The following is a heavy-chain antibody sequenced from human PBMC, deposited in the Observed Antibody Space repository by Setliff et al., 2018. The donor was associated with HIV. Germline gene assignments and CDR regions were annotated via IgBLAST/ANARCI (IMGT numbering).Heavy chain of an antibody. D-gene: IGHD2-2*01. Sequence: SETLSLTCAVSSYSISSGYYWGWIRQPPGKGLEWIGNIYHSGSTYYNPSLKSRVTISVDTSKNQFSLKLSSVTAADTAVYYCARADCFSTSCYFGLGGGYFDSWGQGILVTVSS. CDR3: ARADCFSTSCYFGLGGGYFDS. CDR2: IYHSGST. V-gene: IGHV4-38-2*01. CDR1: SYSISSGYY. J-gene: IGHJ4*02.